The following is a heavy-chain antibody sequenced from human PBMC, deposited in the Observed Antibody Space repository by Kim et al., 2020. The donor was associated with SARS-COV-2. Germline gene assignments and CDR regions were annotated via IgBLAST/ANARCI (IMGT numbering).Heavy chain of an antibody. CDR2: AT. D-gene: IGHD6-6*01. V-gene: IGHV3-73*01. J-gene: IGHJ4*02. CDR3: TQFIAARPSGY. Sequence: ATAYTASVNGRFTISRDDSKNTAYLQMNSLKTEDTAVYYCTQFIAARPSGYWGQGTLVTVSS.